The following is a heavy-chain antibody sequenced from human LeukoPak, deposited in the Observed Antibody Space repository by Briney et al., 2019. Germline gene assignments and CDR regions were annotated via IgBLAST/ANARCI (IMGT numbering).Heavy chain of an antibody. CDR3: ARGSSPGASIDAFDI. CDR2: ISSSSSYI. CDR1: GFTFSSYS. V-gene: IGHV3-21*01. Sequence: PGGSLRLSCAASGFTFSSYSMNWVRQAPGKGLEWVSSISSSSSYIYYADSVKGRFTISRDNAKNSLYLQMNSLRAEDTAVYYCARGSSPGASIDAFDIWGQGTMVTVSS. D-gene: IGHD3-10*01. J-gene: IGHJ3*02.